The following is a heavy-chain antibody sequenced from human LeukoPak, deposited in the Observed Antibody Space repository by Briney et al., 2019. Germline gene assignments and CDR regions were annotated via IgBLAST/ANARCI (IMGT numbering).Heavy chain of an antibody. V-gene: IGHV4-59*01. J-gene: IGHJ3*02. CDR1: GGSISSYY. CDR2: IYYSGST. Sequence: SETLSLTCTVSGGSISSYYWSWIRQPPGKGLEWIGYIYYSGSTNYNPSLKSRVTISVDTSKNQFSVTAADTAVYYCARVGYSSSWYYRYDAFDIWGQGTMVTVSS. CDR3: ARVGYSSSWYYRYDAFDI. D-gene: IGHD6-13*01.